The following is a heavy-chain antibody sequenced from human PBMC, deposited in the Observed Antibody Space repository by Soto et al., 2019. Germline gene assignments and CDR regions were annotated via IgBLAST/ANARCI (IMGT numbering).Heavy chain of an antibody. D-gene: IGHD6-13*01. Sequence: SETLSLTCTVSGGSISSYYWSWIRQPPGKGLEWIGYIYYSGSTNYNPSLKSRVTISVDTSKNQFSLKLSSVTAADTAVYYCASIRSSSWPPYYYYYMDVWGKGTTVTVSS. CDR3: ASIRSSSWPPYYYYYMDV. J-gene: IGHJ6*03. CDR2: IYYSGST. V-gene: IGHV4-59*08. CDR1: GGSISSYY.